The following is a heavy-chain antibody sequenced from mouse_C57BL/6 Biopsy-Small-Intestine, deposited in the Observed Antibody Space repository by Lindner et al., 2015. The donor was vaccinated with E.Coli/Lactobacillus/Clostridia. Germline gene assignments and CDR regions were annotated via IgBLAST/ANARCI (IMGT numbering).Heavy chain of an antibody. V-gene: IGHV5-4*01. CDR1: GFIFSSYA. J-gene: IGHJ4*01. Sequence: VQLQESGGGLVKPGGSLKLSCAASGFIFSSYAMSWVRQTPEKRLEWVATISDGGSYTYYPDNVKGRFTISRDNAKNNLYLQMSHLKSEDTAMYYCARDGYYAMDYWGQGTSVTVSS. CDR3: ARDGYYAMDY. CDR2: ISDGGSYT.